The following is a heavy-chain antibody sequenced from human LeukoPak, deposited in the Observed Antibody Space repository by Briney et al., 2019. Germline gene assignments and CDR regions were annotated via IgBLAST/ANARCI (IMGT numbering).Heavy chain of an antibody. J-gene: IGHJ4*02. V-gene: IGHV6-1*01. CDR2: TYYRSKWSF. CDR1: GESIFTNNVA. D-gene: IGHD6-6*01. Sequence: SQTLSLTCAISGESIFTNNVASYWIRQSPSRGLEWLGRTYYRSKWSFDYAVSVKSRITINADTSKNQFSLQLSSVTPEDTAVYYCARGKYTSFDNWGQGTLVTVSS. CDR3: ARGKYTSFDN.